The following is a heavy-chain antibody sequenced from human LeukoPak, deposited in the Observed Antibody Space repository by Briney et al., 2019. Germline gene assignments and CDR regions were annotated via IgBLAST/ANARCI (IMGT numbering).Heavy chain of an antibody. D-gene: IGHD2-8*01. CDR2: INPNSGGT. CDR3: ARDMLSSVSAYHDY. Sequence: ASVKVSFKSSGYTFTGYYMHWVRQAPGQGLEWMGWINPNSGGTNYAQKFQGRVTMTRDTSISTAYMELSRLRSDDTAVYYCARDMLSSVSAYHDYWGQGTLVTVSS. J-gene: IGHJ4*02. CDR1: GYTFTGYY. V-gene: IGHV1-2*02.